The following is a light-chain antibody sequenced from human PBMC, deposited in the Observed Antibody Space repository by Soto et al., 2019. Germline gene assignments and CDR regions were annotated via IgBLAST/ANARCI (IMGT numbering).Light chain of an antibody. CDR2: TNN. CDR1: SSNIGSNT. Sequence: QSVLTQPPSASGTPGQRVTISCSGSSSNIGSNTVNWYQQLPGTAPKLLIYTNNQRPSGVPDRFSGSKSGTSASLAISGLQSDDEADYYCEAWDDSLNGLVFGGGTKLTVL. J-gene: IGLJ3*02. CDR3: EAWDDSLNGLV. V-gene: IGLV1-44*01.